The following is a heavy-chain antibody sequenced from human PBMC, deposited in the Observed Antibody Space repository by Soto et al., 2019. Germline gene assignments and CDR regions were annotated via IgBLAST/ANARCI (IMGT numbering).Heavy chain of an antibody. CDR2: ISYDGSNK. J-gene: IGHJ3*02. D-gene: IGHD6-19*01. CDR1: GFTFSSYG. Sequence: QVQLVEPGGGVVQPGRSLRLSCAVSGFTFSSYGMHWVRQAPGKGLGWVAVISYDGSNKYYADSVKGRFTISRDNSKNTLHLQMNSLRAEDTAVYYCAKQVTPHSSGWPDAFDIWGQGTMVSVSS. V-gene: IGHV3-30*18. CDR3: AKQVTPHSSGWPDAFDI.